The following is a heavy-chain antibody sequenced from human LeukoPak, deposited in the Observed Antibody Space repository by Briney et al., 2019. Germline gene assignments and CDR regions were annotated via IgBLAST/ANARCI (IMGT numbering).Heavy chain of an antibody. CDR2: IYYSGST. Sequence: SETLSLTCTVSGGSISSSSYYWGWIRQPPGKGLEWIGSIYYSGSTYYNPSLKSRVTISVDTSKNQFSLKLSSVTAADTAVYYCASPPYSSGWYLHYFDYWGQGTLVTVSS. V-gene: IGHV4-39*07. CDR3: ASPPYSSGWYLHYFDY. J-gene: IGHJ4*02. CDR1: GGSISSSSYY. D-gene: IGHD6-19*01.